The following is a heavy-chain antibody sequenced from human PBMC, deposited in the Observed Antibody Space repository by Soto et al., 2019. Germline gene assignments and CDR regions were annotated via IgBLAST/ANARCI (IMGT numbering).Heavy chain of an antibody. CDR2: ISYDGSNK. V-gene: IGHV3-30-3*01. Sequence: QVQLVESGGGVVQPGRSLRLSCAASGFTFSSYAMHWVRQAPGKGLEWVAVISYDGSNKYYADSVKGRFTISRDNSKNTRYMQMNSLRAEDTAVYYCARVGVATTRFNRYFDYWGQGTLVTVSS. CDR1: GFTFSSYA. CDR3: ARVGVATTRFNRYFDY. D-gene: IGHD5-12*01. J-gene: IGHJ4*02.